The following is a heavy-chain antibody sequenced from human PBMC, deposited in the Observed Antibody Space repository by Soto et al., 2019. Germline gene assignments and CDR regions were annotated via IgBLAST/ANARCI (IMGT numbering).Heavy chain of an antibody. D-gene: IGHD4-4*01. CDR3: ARPGYSNYGPGVDV. Sequence: EVQLVESGGGLVQPGGSLRLSCAASGFTFSVYWMHWVRQAPGKGLVWVSRIDSDGSTTSYADSVKGRFTISRDNAKSTLYLQMNSLRAEDTAVYSCARPGYSNYGPGVDVWGQGTTVNVSS. J-gene: IGHJ6*02. CDR2: IDSDGSTT. V-gene: IGHV3-74*01. CDR1: GFTFSVYW.